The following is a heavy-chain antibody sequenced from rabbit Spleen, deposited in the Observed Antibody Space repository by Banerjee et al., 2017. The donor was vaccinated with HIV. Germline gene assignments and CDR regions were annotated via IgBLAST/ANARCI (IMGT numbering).Heavy chain of an antibody. D-gene: IGHD8-1*01. Sequence: QSLEESGGGLVKPGASLTLTCKASGFSFNSGYDMCWVRQAPGKGLEWVACAYAGSSGSTYSATWAKGRFTISKTSSTTVTLQMTRLTAADTATYFCARDVGTSFSTYGMDLWGPGTLVTVS. CDR3: ARDVGTSFSTYGMDL. J-gene: IGHJ6*01. CDR2: AYAGSSGST. CDR1: GFSFNSGYD. V-gene: IGHV1S40*01.